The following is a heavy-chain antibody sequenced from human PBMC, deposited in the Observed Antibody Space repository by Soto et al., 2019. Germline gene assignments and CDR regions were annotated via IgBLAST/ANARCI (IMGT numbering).Heavy chain of an antibody. CDR2: IYYSGST. CDR1: GGSISSGGSY. D-gene: IGHD3-3*01. Sequence: QVQLQESGPGLVKPSQTLSLTCTVSGGSISSGGSYWIWSRQHPGQGLEWIGYIYYSGSTYYNPYLKSRVTISVDTSKNQFTLKLSSVTAADTAVYDCARDTRGYYLYWGQGTLVTVSS. CDR3: ARDTRGYYLY. V-gene: IGHV4-31*03. J-gene: IGHJ4*02.